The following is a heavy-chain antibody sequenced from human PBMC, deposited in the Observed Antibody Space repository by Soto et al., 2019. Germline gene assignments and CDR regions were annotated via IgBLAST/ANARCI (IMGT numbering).Heavy chain of an antibody. CDR1: GFNFRNFN. CDR3: ARDLRGHYGP. CDR2: VSGSSSYI. J-gene: IGHJ4*03. Sequence: GGSLRLSCEGSGFNFRNFNMIWVRQAPGKGLEWVSSVSGSSSYIYYADSVKGRFTVSRDNANNLVFLQMNGLRPEDTAMYYCARDLRGHYGPWGEGTLVTVSS. D-gene: IGHD4-17*01. V-gene: IGHV3-21*06.